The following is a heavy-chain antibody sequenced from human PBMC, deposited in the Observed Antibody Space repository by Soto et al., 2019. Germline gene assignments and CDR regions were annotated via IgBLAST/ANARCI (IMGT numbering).Heavy chain of an antibody. CDR3: AKRWYNWNDEAFDD. V-gene: IGHV3-23*01. Sequence: PGGSLRLSCAASGFTFSSYAMSWVRQAPGKGLEWVSAISGSGGSTYYAGSVKGRFTISRDNSKNTLYLQMNSLRAEDTAVYYCAKRWYNWNDEAFDDWGQGARVSVSA. J-gene: IGHJ4*02. D-gene: IGHD1-20*01. CDR1: GFTFSSYA. CDR2: ISGSGGST.